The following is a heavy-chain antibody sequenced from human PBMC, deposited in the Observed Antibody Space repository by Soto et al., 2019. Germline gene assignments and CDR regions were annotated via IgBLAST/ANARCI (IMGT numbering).Heavy chain of an antibody. CDR2: VYYSGSA. Sequence: QLQLLESGPGLVKPSETLSLTCTVSGGSVSNNSYYWGWIRQPPGKRLEWIGSVYYSGSAYYNPSPKSRLTISVDTSMNRFSLKLSSVTAADTAIYYCARRPLVRGIIPYYFDYWGQGTLVTVSS. V-gene: IGHV4-39*02. CDR3: ARRPLVRGIIPYYFDY. J-gene: IGHJ4*02. CDR1: GGSVSNNSYY. D-gene: IGHD3-10*01.